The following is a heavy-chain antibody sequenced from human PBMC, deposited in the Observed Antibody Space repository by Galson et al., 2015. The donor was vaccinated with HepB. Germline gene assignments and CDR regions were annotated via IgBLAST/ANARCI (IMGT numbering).Heavy chain of an antibody. D-gene: IGHD3-10*01. CDR3: AKVAGDGSGSYSHYYYYGMDV. J-gene: IGHJ6*02. Sequence: SLRLSCAASGFTFSSYAMSWVRQAPGKGLEWVSAISGSGGSSYYADSVKGRFTISRDNSKNTPYLQMNSLRAEDTAVYYCAKVAGDGSGSYSHYYYYGMDVWGQGTTVTVSS. V-gene: IGHV3-23*01. CDR1: GFTFSSYA. CDR2: ISGSGGSS.